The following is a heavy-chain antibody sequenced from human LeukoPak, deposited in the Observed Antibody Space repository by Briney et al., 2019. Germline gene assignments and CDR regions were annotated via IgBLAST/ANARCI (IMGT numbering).Heavy chain of an antibody. CDR3: AGGGYSYGKFDY. D-gene: IGHD5-18*01. J-gene: IGHJ4*01. CDR1: GGSISTYY. V-gene: IGHV4-59*01. Sequence: SETLSLTCTVSGGSISTYYWSWIRQPPGKGLEWIGYIYYSGSTNSNPSLKSRVTISVDTSKNQFSLTLRSVTAADTAVYYCAGGGYSYGKFDYWGQGTLVTVSS. CDR2: IYYSGST.